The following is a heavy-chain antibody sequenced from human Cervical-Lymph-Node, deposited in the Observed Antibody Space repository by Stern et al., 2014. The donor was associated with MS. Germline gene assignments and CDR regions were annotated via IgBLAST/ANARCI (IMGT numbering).Heavy chain of an antibody. CDR2: IKHFDGRS. D-gene: IGHD1-26*01. J-gene: IGHJ5*02. V-gene: IGHV1-46*01. Sequence: QVQLVESGAEAKKPGASVKVSCKASGYTFTDYFMHWVRQAPGQGLEWRGVIKHFDGRSSDARNFHGRVTMTGGSSTTRVYMELSSLRPEGTAGYFCARGFGGGSFLSAIGNWFGPWGQGTLVTVSS. CDR1: GYTFTDYF. CDR3: ARGFGGGSFLSAIGNWFGP.